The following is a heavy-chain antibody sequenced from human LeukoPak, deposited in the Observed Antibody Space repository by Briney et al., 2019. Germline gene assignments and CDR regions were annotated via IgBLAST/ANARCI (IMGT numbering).Heavy chain of an antibody. CDR1: GFTFSSYA. J-gene: IGHJ4*01. CDR3: AKQELGLPVPPDY. Sequence: GGSLRLSCAASGFTFSSYAMSWGRQAPGKGLDWVSAISDSGGSTYYADSVKGRFTISRDNSKNTLYLQMNSLRAEDTAVYYCAKQELGLPVPPDYWGQGTLVTVSS. D-gene: IGHD3-10*01. V-gene: IGHV3-23*01. CDR2: ISDSGGST.